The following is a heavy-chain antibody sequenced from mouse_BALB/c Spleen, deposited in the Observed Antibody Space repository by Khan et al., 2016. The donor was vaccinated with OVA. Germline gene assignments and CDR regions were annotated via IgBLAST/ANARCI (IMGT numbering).Heavy chain of an antibody. V-gene: IGHV9-3-1*01. Sequence: QIQLVQSGPALKRPGETVKISCKASGYTFTNYGMNWVKQAPGKGLKWMGWINTYTGEPTYADDFKGRFAFSLETSASTAYLQINNLKNEDTATYFCARSYRYESYGYIDVWGAGTTVTVSS. CDR3: ARSYRYESYGYIDV. CDR1: GYTFTNYG. J-gene: IGHJ1*01. D-gene: IGHD2-14*01. CDR2: INTYTGEP.